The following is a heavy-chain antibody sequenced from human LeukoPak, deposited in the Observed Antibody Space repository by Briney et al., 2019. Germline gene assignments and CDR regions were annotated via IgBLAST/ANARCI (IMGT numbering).Heavy chain of an antibody. D-gene: IGHD6-6*01. V-gene: IGHV4-59*08. Sequence: SETLSLTCTVSGGSISGYYWSWIRQPPGKGLEWIAYIYYSGSTTYNPSLKSRVTVSVDTSKNQFSLKLSSVTAADTAVYYCARRGVAAIFDPWGQGTLVTVSS. J-gene: IGHJ5*02. CDR2: IYYSGST. CDR3: ARRGVAAIFDP. CDR1: GGSISGYY.